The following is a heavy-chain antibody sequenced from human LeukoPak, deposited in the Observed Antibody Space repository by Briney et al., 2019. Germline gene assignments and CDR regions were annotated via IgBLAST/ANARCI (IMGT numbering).Heavy chain of an antibody. Sequence: ASVKVSCKASGYTFTSYGISWVRQAPGQGLEWMGWISAYNGNTNYAQKFQGRVTITADKSTSTAYMELSSLRSEDTAVYYCARDLHDIVVVPAATGFDYWGQGTLVTVSS. CDR1: GYTFTSYG. V-gene: IGHV1-18*01. CDR3: ARDLHDIVVVPAATGFDY. J-gene: IGHJ4*02. CDR2: ISAYNGNT. D-gene: IGHD2-2*01.